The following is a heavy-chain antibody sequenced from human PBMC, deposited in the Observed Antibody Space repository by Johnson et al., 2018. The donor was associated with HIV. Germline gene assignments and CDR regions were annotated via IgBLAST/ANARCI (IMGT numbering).Heavy chain of an antibody. D-gene: IGHD6-13*01. CDR1: GFTFSSYA. V-gene: IGHV3-33*08. Sequence: VQLVESGGGVVQPGRSLRLSCAASGFTFSSYALHWVRQAPGKGLEWVAVIWYDGSNKDYADSVKGRFTISRDNAKNSLYLQMNSLRAEETAVYYCAREGPYSSRWGAFDIWGQGTMVTVSS. CDR3: AREGPYSSRWGAFDI. J-gene: IGHJ3*02. CDR2: IWYDGSNK.